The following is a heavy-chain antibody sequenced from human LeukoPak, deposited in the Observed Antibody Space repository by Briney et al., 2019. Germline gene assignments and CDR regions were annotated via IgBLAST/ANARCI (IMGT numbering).Heavy chain of an antibody. CDR3: ARQAVSGAPYYDFWSGPGFYYYYGMDV. J-gene: IGHJ6*02. D-gene: IGHD3-3*01. CDR2: IYYSGST. V-gene: IGHV4-59*08. Sequence: GSLRLSCTASGFTFTNYAMSWVRQAPGKGLEWIGYIYYSGSTNYNPSLKSRVTISVDTSKNQFSLKLSSVTAADTAVYYCARQAVSGAPYYDFWSGPGFYYYYGMDVWGQGTTVTVSS. CDR1: GFTFTNYA.